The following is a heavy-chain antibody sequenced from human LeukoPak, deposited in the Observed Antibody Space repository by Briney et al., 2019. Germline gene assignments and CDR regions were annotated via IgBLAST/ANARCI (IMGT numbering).Heavy chain of an antibody. CDR2: MSSSSTYI. D-gene: IGHD2-2*01. CDR1: GFTFSHYT. V-gene: IGHV3-21*01. J-gene: IGHJ3*02. CDR3: ARGAAGGYCSSTNCGHAFDI. Sequence: GGSLRLSCAASGFTFSHYTMNWVRQAPGKGLEWVSSMSSSSTYIYYADSVKGRFTISRDNAKNSLYPQMNSLGAEDTAVYYCARGAAGGYCSSTNCGHAFDIWGQGTMVTVSS.